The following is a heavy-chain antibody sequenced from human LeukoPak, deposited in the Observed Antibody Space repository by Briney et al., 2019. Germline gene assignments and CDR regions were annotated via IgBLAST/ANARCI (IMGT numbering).Heavy chain of an antibody. V-gene: IGHV4-38-2*02. CDR2: VDHSGGT. CDR3: ARALYGLNWFDP. D-gene: IGHD2-8*01. J-gene: IGHJ5*02. Sequence: SETLSLTCTVSGYSLSSGYYWGWIRQPPGKGLEWIGSVDHSGGTYYNPSLRSRVSISVDTSKNQFSLKLSSVTAADTAVYYCARALYGLNWFDPWGQGTLVTVSS. CDR1: GYSLSSGYY.